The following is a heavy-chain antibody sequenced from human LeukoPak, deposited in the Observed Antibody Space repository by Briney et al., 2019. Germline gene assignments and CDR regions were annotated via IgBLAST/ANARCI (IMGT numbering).Heavy chain of an antibody. Sequence: ASVKVSCKASGHTFTSYYMHWVRQAPGQGLEWMGIINPSGGSTSYAQKFQGRVTMTRDMSTSTVYMELSSLRSEDTAVYYCARDRGRQQLVSYYFDYWGQGTLVTVSS. J-gene: IGHJ4*02. CDR1: GHTFTSYY. CDR3: ARDRGRQQLVSYYFDY. V-gene: IGHV1-46*01. CDR2: INPSGGST. D-gene: IGHD6-13*01.